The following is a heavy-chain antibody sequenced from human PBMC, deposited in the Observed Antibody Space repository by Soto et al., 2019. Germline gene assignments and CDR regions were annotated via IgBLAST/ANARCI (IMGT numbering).Heavy chain of an antibody. Sequence: QVQLQQWGAGLLKPSETLSLTCAVYGGSFSGYYWSWIRQPQGKGLEWIGEINHSGSTNYNPSLQSRVTISVDTSKTQFSLKLSSVTAADTAVYYCARSRITGAGDYWGQGTLVTVSS. CDR1: GGSFSGYY. J-gene: IGHJ4*02. CDR3: ARSRITGAGDY. CDR2: INHSGST. V-gene: IGHV4-34*01. D-gene: IGHD6-13*01.